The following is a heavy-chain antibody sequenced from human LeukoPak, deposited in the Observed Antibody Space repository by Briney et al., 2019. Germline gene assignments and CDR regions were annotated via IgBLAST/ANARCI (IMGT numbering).Heavy chain of an antibody. D-gene: IGHD3-10*01. CDR1: GGSINSYF. V-gene: IGHV4-59*08. CDR2: IYYTGVT. CDR3: TRHAPVPVIGHGMGG. Sequence: SSETLSLTCTVSGGSINSYFWSWIRQPPGKGLEWIGYIYYTGVTKYSPSLQSRVTMSVDTSNNQFSLKLTSVTAADTAVYYCTRHAPVPVIGHGMGGGGQGTTVTVSS. J-gene: IGHJ6*02.